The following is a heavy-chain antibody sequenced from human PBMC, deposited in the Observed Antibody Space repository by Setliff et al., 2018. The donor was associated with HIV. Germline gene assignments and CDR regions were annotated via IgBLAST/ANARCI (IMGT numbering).Heavy chain of an antibody. Sequence: SETRSLTCVVYGGSFSDFYWVWVRQPPSKGLEWIGEITHRGSTTYNPTLQSRVAISVDTSRRQFTLKLGSVTAADTAVYYCARGQHVFPAPHYMDVWDKGTTVTVSS. J-gene: IGHJ6*03. V-gene: IGHV4-34*01. CDR2: ITHRGST. D-gene: IGHD2-2*01. CDR1: GGSFSDFY. CDR3: ARGQHVFPAPHYMDV.